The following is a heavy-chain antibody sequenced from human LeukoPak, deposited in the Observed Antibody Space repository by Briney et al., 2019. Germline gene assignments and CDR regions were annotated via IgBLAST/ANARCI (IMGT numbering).Heavy chain of an antibody. V-gene: IGHV3-23*01. Sequence: PGGSLRLSCAASGFTFSSYAMSWVRQAPGKGLEWVSAISGSGGTTYYADSVKGRFTISRDNYKNKLFLQMNSLRAEDTAVYYCARDRGTTVVTKHFDYWGQGTLVTVSS. CDR1: GFTFSSYA. CDR2: ISGSGGTT. CDR3: ARDRGTTVVTKHFDY. J-gene: IGHJ4*02. D-gene: IGHD4-23*01.